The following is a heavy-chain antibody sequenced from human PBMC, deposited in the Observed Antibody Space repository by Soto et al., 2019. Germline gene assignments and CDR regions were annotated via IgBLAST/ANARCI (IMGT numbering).Heavy chain of an antibody. CDR3: AREDDGGDSLDV. J-gene: IGHJ6*02. V-gene: IGHV4-59*02. Sequence: SETLSRTCSFSGDSVTSHYLTWIRQSPEKGLEWIGYIHYSGSILYNPSLKSRVTISVDTSKNQFSLHLTSVTAADTAVYFCAREDDGGDSLDVWGQGTTVTVSS. D-gene: IGHD2-21*02. CDR1: GDSVTSHY. CDR2: IHYSGSI.